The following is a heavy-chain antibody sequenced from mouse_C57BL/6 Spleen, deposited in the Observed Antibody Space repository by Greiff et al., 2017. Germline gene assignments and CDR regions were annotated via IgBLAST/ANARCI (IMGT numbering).Heavy chain of an antibody. D-gene: IGHD1-1*01. J-gene: IGHJ2*01. Sequence: QVQLQQSGAELVRPGTSVKVSCKASGYAFTNYLIEWVKQRPGQGLEWIGVINPGSGGTNYNEKFKGKATLTADKSSSTAYMQPSSLTSEDSAVYFCARSYYGSSYYFDYWGQGTTLTGSS. V-gene: IGHV1-54*01. CDR1: GYAFTNYL. CDR3: ARSYYGSSYYFDY. CDR2: INPGSGGT.